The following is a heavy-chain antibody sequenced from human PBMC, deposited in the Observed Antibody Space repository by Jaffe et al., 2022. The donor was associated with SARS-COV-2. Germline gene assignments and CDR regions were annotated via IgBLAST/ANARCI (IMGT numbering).Heavy chain of an antibody. CDR1: GFTFSNYA. D-gene: IGHD6-6*01. Sequence: EVQLLESGGGLVQPGGSLRLSCSASGFTFSNYAMTWVRQAPGKGLEWVSGISDSGGSTYYADSVKGRFIISRDNFKNTLDLQMNSLRVEDTAVYYCAKDSGRIALREVFESWGQGTLVTVSS. CDR2: ISDSGGST. V-gene: IGHV3-23*01. J-gene: IGHJ4*02. CDR3: AKDSGRIALREVFES.